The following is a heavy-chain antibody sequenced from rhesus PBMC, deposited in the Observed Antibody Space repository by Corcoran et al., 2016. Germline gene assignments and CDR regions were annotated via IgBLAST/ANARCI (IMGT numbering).Heavy chain of an antibody. V-gene: IGHV1-111*02. Sequence: EVQLVQSGAEVKKPGASVKISCKASGYTFTDYYLHWVRQAPGKGLGWRGRGDPEDVKAKHAQKCQDRVTITADTSTDTAYMELSSLRSEDTAVYYCATYYSGSYQLGFDYWGQGVLVTVSS. CDR1: GYTFTDYY. D-gene: IGHD1-44*02. CDR3: ATYYSGSYQLGFDY. J-gene: IGHJ4*01. CDR2: GDPEDVKA.